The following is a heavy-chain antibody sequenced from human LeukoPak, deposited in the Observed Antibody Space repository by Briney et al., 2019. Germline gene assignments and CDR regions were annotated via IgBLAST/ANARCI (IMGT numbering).Heavy chain of an antibody. D-gene: IGHD5-12*01. CDR2: ISSSSNYI. CDR3: AKDISGYDAHFDY. V-gene: IGHV3-21*04. Sequence: PGGSLRLSCAASGFTFSSYSMNWVRQAPGKGLEWVSSISSSSNYIYYADSVKGRFTISRDNAKNSLYLQMNSLRAEDTALYYCAKDISGYDAHFDYWGQGTLVTVSS. CDR1: GFTFSSYS. J-gene: IGHJ4*02.